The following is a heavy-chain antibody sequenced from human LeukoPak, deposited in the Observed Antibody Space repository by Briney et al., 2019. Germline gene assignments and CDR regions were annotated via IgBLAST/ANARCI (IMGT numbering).Heavy chain of an antibody. V-gene: IGHV1-69*13. CDR2: IIPIFGTA. D-gene: IGHD6-13*01. J-gene: IGHJ5*02. CDR1: GGTFSSYA. CDR3: ARAQRDRSRIAAAMLFGWFDP. Sequence: ASVKVSCKASGGTFSSYAISWVRQAPGQGLEWMGGIIPIFGTANYAQKFQGRVTITVDESTSTVYMELSSLRSEDTAVYYCARAQRDRSRIAAAMLFGWFDPWGQGTLVTVSS.